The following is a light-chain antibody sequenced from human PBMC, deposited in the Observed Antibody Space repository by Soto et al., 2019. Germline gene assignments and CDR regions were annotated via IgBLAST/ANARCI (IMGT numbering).Light chain of an antibody. V-gene: IGKV1-39*01. J-gene: IGKJ1*01. CDR2: AAS. CDR3: QQSYSTPWT. CDR1: QSISNS. Sequence: DIQMTQSPTSLSASVGDRVTITCRASQSISNSLNWYQQKPGKAPSLLIYAASRLQSGAPSRFSGSGSGTDFTLTISSLQPEDFATYHCQQSYSTPWTFGQGTKVDIK.